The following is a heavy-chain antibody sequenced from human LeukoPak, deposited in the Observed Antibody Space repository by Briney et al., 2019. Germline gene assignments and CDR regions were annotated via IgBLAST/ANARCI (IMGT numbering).Heavy chain of an antibody. CDR2: MYYSGST. D-gene: IGHD4-17*01. CDR1: GGSISSPGYY. Sequence: SETLSLTCTVSGGSISSPGYYWGWIRQPPGKGLEWIGSMYYSGSTYYNPSLKSRVTISVDTSKNQFSLKLNSVTAADTALYYCARTYGDYSYNCFDPWGQGTLVTVSS. V-gene: IGHV4-39*01. J-gene: IGHJ5*02. CDR3: ARTYGDYSYNCFDP.